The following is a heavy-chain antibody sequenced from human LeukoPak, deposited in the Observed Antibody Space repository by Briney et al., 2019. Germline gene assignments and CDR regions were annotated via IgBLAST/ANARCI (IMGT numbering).Heavy chain of an antibody. CDR3: ARGDRTSTHFDF. D-gene: IGHD1-1*01. V-gene: IGHV5-51*01. CDR2: IHSGESDT. CDR1: GFTFTNHW. J-gene: IGHJ4*02. Sequence: GESLKISCQCSGFTFTNHWIGWVRQMPGKGLEWMGIIHSGESDTIYSPPFQGPVIISADRSVSTAYLQWTSLKAPDTAMYFCARGDRTSTHFDFWGQGTLVTVSS.